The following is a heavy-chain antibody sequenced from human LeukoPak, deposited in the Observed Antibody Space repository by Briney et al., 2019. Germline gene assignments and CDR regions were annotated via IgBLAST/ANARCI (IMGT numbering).Heavy chain of an antibody. CDR2: MHYSGTT. J-gene: IGHJ4*02. CDR3: ARHPPGDGSAFDY. D-gene: IGHD3-16*01. V-gene: IGHV4-39*01. Sequence: SETLSLTCTVSGGSISSGSYYWGWIRQPPGKGLEWIASMHYSGTTFYSPSLKSRVTISVDTSKNQLSLKLGSVTAADTAVYYCARHPPGDGSAFDYWGQGTLVTVSS. CDR1: GGSISSGSYY.